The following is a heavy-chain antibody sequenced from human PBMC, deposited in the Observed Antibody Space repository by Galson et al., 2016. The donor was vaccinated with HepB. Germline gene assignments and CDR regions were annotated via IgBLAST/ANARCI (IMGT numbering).Heavy chain of an antibody. J-gene: IGHJ4*02. CDR1: GDSVSNNIDG. CDR3: VKSVWLGRGFVS. CDR2: TYYRSEWRY. Sequence: CAISGDSVSNNIDGWNWIRQSPSRGLEWLGRTYYRSEWRYDYAPSVQSRISINPDTSKNQFSLHLNSVTPEDTAVYHCVKSVWLGRGFVSWGQGTLVTVSS. V-gene: IGHV6-1*01. D-gene: IGHD6-19*01.